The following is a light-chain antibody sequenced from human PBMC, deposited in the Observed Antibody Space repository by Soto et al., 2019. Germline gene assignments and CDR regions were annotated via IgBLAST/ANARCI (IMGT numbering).Light chain of an antibody. CDR3: QTGGAGMV. Sequence: QLVLTQSPSASASLGASVKLTCTLSSGHSSYAIAWHQQQPEKGPRYLMKLNSDGSHRKGDGIPDRVSGSSSGAERYLTIAVLQSEDEADYYCQTGGAGMVFGGGTKLTVL. J-gene: IGLJ2*01. CDR2: LNSDGSH. V-gene: IGLV4-69*01. CDR1: SGHSSYA.